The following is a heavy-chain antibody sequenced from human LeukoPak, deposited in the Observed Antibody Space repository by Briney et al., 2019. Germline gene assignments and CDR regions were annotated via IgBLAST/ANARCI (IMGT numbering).Heavy chain of an antibody. CDR3: ARVVAAAGTVGLLDY. V-gene: IGHV4-30-2*01. J-gene: IGHJ4*02. D-gene: IGHD6-13*01. CDR2: IYHSGST. Sequence: SETLSLTCAVSGGPISSGGYSWSWIRQPPGKGLEWIGYIYHSGSTYYNPSLKSRVTISVDRSKNQFSLKLSSVTAADTAVYYCARVVAAAGTVGLLDYWGQGTLVTVSS. CDR1: GGPISSGGYS.